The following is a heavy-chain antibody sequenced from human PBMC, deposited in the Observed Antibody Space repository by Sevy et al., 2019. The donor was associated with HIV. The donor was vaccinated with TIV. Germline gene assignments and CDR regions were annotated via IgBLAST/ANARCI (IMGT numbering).Heavy chain of an antibody. V-gene: IGHV4-59*08. J-gene: IGHJ4*02. Sequence: SETLSLTCSVSGGSITSLYWKWIRQPPGKGLEWIANIYYNGHINYNPSLKSRVTLSLDTSKNQFSLRLSSVTAADTAMYYCAGENAWGRGYSWGQGTLVTVSS. CDR2: IYYNGHI. CDR1: GGSITSLY. CDR3: AGENAWGRGYS. D-gene: IGHD1-26*01.